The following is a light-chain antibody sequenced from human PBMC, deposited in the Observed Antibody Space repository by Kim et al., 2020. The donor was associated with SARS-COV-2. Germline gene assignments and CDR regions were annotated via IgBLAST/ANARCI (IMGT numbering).Light chain of an antibody. J-gene: IGKJ2*03. V-gene: IGKV2-24*01. CDR1: QSLEQSNGNTC. CDR2: KVS. CDR3: MQATQLYS. Sequence: GRPASISCRSSQSLEQSNGNTCLSWRQQRPGQPPRLLIYKVSNRFSGVPDRFSGSGAGTAFTLEISRVEAEDVAVYYCMQATQLYSFGQGTKLEIK.